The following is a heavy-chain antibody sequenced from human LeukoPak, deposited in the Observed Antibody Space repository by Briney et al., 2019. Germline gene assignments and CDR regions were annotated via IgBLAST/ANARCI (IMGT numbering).Heavy chain of an antibody. D-gene: IGHD2-2*01. CDR1: GFTFSSYL. CDR3: ARGGGYCTSCYGIDY. CDR2: ISGNGGST. Sequence: PGGSLRLSCAASGFTFSSYLMHWVRQAPGKGLEYVSAISGNGGSTYYANSVKGRFTISRDNSKNTLYLQMGSLRAEDLAIYYCARGGGYCTSCYGIDYWGQGTLVTVSS. V-gene: IGHV3-64*01. J-gene: IGHJ4*02.